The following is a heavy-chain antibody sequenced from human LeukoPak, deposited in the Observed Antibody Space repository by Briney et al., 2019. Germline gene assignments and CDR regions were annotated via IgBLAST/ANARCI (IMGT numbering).Heavy chain of an antibody. CDR3: ANASWVSNADAVL. V-gene: IGHV3-23*01. J-gene: IGHJ4*02. D-gene: IGHD1-1*01. Sequence: QPGGSLRLSCAASGFTFSSYAMSWVREAPARGLEWVSSLRGNGDTFYADSVKGRFTHSRDESRNTVYLQLNNLRVEDTAVYYCANASWVSNADAVLWGQGTVVTVSS. CDR1: GFTFSSYA. CDR2: LRGNGDT.